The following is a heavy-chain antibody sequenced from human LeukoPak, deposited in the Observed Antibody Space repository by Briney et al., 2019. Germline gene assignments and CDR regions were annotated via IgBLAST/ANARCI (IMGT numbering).Heavy chain of an antibody. J-gene: IGHJ4*02. CDR1: GFRFSSHA. D-gene: IGHD1-1*01. CDR3: ANEVRPNDY. CDR2: IDISGGST. V-gene: IGHV3-23*01. Sequence: GGSLRLSCAASGFRFSSHAMCWVRQAPGKGLEWVSSIDISGGSTYYADSVQGRFTISRDNSKNTLYLQMNSLRAEDTALYYCANEVRPNDYWGGGTVVSVSS.